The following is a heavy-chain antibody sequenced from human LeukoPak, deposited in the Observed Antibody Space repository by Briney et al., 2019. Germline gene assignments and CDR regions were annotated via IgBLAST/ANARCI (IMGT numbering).Heavy chain of an antibody. V-gene: IGHV4-39*07. Sequence: SETLSLTCTVSGGSISSSSYYWGWIRQPPGKGLEWIGSIYYSGSTYYNPSLKSRVTISVDTSKNQFSLKLSSVTAADTAVYYCARAPKFTTAPFDLWGRGTLVTVSS. J-gene: IGHJ2*01. CDR2: IYYSGST. CDR3: ARAPKFTTAPFDL. D-gene: IGHD3-22*01. CDR1: GGSISSSSYY.